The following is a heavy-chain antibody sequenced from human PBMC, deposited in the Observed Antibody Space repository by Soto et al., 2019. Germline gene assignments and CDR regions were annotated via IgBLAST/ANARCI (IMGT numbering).Heavy chain of an antibody. CDR1: GYTFTDYY. J-gene: IGHJ4*02. V-gene: IGHV1-2*02. CDR3: ARDVVGSDYFDS. Sequence: QVQLVQSGAEVRKPGASAKVSCKASGYTFTDYYMHWVRQAPGQGLEWMGWINPKTGGTNYVQKFQGRVTMTGDTSITTAYMELSRLRSDDTAVYYCARDVVGSDYFDSWGQGTLVTVSS. CDR2: INPKTGGT. D-gene: IGHD1-26*01.